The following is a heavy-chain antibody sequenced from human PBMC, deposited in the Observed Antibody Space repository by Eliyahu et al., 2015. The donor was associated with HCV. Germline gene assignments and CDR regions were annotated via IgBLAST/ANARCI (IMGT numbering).Heavy chain of an antibody. J-gene: IGHJ4*02. CDR2: VYPADSDT. D-gene: IGHD5-12*01. CDR1: GYKFTNYW. Sequence: EVQLVQSGAEVKKPGESLEXSCKAXGYKFTNYWIAWVXQXPGKGLEWMGXVYPADSDTRYSPSFQGQVSISADKSITTAYMRWRSLKASDTAMYYCARQDTGYDHYHIDSWGQGTLVTVSP. CDR3: ARQDTGYDHYHIDS. V-gene: IGHV5-51*01.